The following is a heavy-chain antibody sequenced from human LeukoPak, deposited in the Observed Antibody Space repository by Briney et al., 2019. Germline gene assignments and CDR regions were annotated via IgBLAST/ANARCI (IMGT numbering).Heavy chain of an antibody. CDR3: AREIRYCSGSKCYLFDY. CDR1: GFTFSSYE. CDR2: IISSGSTI. Sequence: PGGSLRLSCAASGFTFSSYEMNWVRQAPGKGLEWVSYIISSGSTIYYADSVKGRFTISRDNAKNSLYLQMNSLRAEDTAVYYCAREIRYCSGSKCYLFDYWGQGTLVTVSS. D-gene: IGHD2-15*01. V-gene: IGHV3-48*03. J-gene: IGHJ4*02.